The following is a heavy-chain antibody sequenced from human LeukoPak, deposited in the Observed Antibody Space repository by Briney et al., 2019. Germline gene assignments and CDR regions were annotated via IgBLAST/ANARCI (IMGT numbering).Heavy chain of an antibody. J-gene: IGHJ4*02. Sequence: GGFLRLSCAASGFTFSSYSMNWVRQAPGKGLEWVSSISSSSSYIYYADSVKGRFTISRDNAKNSLYLQMNSLRAEDTAVYYCASGTRRYYYGSGSYYNRWYYFDYWGQGTLVTVSS. CDR3: ASGTRRYYYGSGSYYNRWYYFDY. V-gene: IGHV3-21*01. D-gene: IGHD3-10*01. CDR1: GFTFSSYS. CDR2: ISSSSSYI.